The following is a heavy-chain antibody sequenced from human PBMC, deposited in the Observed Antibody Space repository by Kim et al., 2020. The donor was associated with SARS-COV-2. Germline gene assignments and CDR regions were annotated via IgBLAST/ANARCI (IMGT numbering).Heavy chain of an antibody. J-gene: IGHJ4*02. CDR1: GYTLTELS. V-gene: IGHV1-24*01. Sequence: ASVKVSCKVSGYTLTELSMHWVRQAPGKGLEWMGGFDPEDGETIYAQKFQGRVTMTEDTSTDTAYMELSSLRSEDTAVYYCATDEPRSYYDSSGYYRSKDYWGQGTLVTVSS. CDR3: ATDEPRSYYDSSGYYRSKDY. D-gene: IGHD3-22*01. CDR2: FDPEDGET.